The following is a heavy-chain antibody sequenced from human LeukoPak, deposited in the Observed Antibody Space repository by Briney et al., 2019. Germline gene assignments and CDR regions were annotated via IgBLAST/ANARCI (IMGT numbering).Heavy chain of an antibody. D-gene: IGHD3-22*01. CDR2: IYHSGST. V-gene: IGHV4-38-2*02. CDR3: ARIFSGYILDY. CDR1: GYSISSGYY. J-gene: IGHJ4*02. Sequence: PSETLSLTCTVSGYSISSGYYWGWIRQPPGKGLEWIGSIYHSGSTYYNPSLKSRVTISVDTSKNQFSLKLSSVTAADMAVYYCARIFSGYILDYWGQGTLVTVSS.